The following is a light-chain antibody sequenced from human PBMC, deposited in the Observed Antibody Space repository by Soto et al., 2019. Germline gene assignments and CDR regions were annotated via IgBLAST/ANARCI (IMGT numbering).Light chain of an antibody. V-gene: IGKV3-20*01. CDR1: QSVSSSY. Sequence: EIVLTQSPGTLSLSPGERATLSCRASQSVSSSYLAWYQQKPGQAPRLLIYGASSRATGIPDRFGGSGSGTDFTLTISRLEPEDFALYYCQQYGSSPEYTFGQGTKLAIK. CDR3: QQYGSSPEYT. CDR2: GAS. J-gene: IGKJ2*01.